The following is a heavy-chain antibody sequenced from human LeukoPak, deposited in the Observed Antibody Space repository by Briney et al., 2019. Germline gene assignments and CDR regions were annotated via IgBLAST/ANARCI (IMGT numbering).Heavy chain of an antibody. J-gene: IGHJ4*02. D-gene: IGHD3-9*01. CDR2: IYSGGAT. V-gene: IGHV3-66*04. CDR3: ARLHYDVLTGPFDY. CDR1: GITVNTNY. Sequence: GGSLRLSCAASGITVNTNYMSWVRQAPGKGLEWVSIIYSGGATFYADSVKGRFTISRESSKNTLWLQMNSLRPEDTAVYYCARLHYDVLTGPFDYWGQGTLVTVSS.